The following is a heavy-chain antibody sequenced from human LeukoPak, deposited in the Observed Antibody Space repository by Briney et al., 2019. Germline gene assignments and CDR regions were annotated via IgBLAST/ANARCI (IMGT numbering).Heavy chain of an antibody. D-gene: IGHD3-22*01. J-gene: IGHJ4*02. CDR2: MNPNSGNT. CDR3: ARIGAHYYDSSGSPTFDY. V-gene: IGHV1-8*01. CDR1: GYTFTSYD. Sequence: ASVKVSCKASGYTFTSYDINWVRQAPGQGLEWMGWMNPNSGNTGYAQKFQGRVTMTMNTSISTAYMELSSLRSEDTAVYYCARIGAHYYDSSGSPTFDYWGQGTLVTVSS.